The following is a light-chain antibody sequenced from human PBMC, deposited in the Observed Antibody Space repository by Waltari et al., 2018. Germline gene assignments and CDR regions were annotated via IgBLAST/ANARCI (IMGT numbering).Light chain of an antibody. Sequence: DIQMTQSPSSLSASTGDTVTITCRASQSISTYLNWYQQKPGKTPKRLIYAASSLESGVPSRFSGSGSGTDFTLTISSLQPEDFATYYCLQYNSHPYSFGQGTQVEIK. J-gene: IGKJ2*03. CDR2: AAS. CDR3: LQYNSHPYS. CDR1: QSISTY. V-gene: IGKV1-17*01.